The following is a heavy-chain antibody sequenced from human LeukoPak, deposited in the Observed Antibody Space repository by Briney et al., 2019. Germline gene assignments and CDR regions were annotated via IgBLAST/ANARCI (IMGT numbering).Heavy chain of an antibody. J-gene: IGHJ4*02. CDR2: IYSGGST. CDR3: ARDYEEAANFDY. D-gene: IGHD6-13*01. Sequence: GGSLRLSRAASGFTVSSNYMSWVRQAPGKGLEWVSVIYSGGSTYYADSVKGRFTISRDNAKNSLYLQMNSLRAEDTAVYYCARDYEEAANFDYWGQGTLVTVSS. CDR1: GFTVSSNY. V-gene: IGHV3-66*01.